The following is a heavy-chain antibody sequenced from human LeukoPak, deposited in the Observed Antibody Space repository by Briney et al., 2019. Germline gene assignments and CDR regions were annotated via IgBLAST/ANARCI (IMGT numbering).Heavy chain of an antibody. V-gene: IGHV1-18*04. CDR1: GYTFTSYG. D-gene: IGHD3-16*02. CDR2: ISAYNGNT. CDR3: ARQTYDYVWGSYRYTIYFDY. J-gene: IGHJ4*02. Sequence: ASVKVSCKASGYTFTSYGISWVRQAPGQGLEWMGWISAYNGNTNYAQKLQGRVTMTTDTSTSTAYMELRSLRSDDTAVYYCARQTYDYVWGSYRYTIYFDYWGQGTLVTVSS.